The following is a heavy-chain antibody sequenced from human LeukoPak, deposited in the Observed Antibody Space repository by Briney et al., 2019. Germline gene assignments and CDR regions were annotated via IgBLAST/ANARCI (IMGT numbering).Heavy chain of an antibody. V-gene: IGHV1-18*01. CDR1: GYTFTSYG. D-gene: IGHD6-19*01. CDR2: ISAYNGNT. J-gene: IGHJ4*02. Sequence: ASVKVSCKASGYTFTSYGISWVRQAPGQGLEWMGWISAYNGNTNYAQKLQGRVTMTTDTSTSTAYMELRSLRSDDTAVYHCARDDSSGWSSHFDYWGQGTLVTVSS. CDR3: ARDDSSGWSSHFDY.